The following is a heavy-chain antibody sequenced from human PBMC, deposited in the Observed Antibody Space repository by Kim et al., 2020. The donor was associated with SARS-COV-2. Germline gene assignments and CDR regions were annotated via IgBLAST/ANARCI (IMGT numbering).Heavy chain of an antibody. D-gene: IGHD6-19*01. Sequence: SETLSLTCTVSGGSLSSSSYYWGWIRQPPGKGLEWIGTAYYSGNTYYNPSLKSRVTISVDTYKNQFSLKLGSVTAADTAVYYCARDQRYSSGWYVAFYY. V-gene: IGHV4-39*02. CDR3: ARDQRYSSGWYVAFYY. CDR2: AYYSGNT. J-gene: IGHJ6*01. CDR1: GGSLSSSSYY.